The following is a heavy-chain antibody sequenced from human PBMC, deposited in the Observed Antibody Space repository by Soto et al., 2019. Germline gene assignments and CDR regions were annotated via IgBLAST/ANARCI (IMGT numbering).Heavy chain of an antibody. Sequence: QVQLVESGGGVVQPGRSLRLSCAASGFTFSSYPMHWVRQAPGKGLEWVAVISYDEGNKYYYADSVKGRFTISRDNSKNTLYLQMNSLRPEDTAIYYCARTPAVAGTPYFDYWGQGTLVTVSS. CDR1: GFTFSSYP. J-gene: IGHJ4*02. V-gene: IGHV3-30-3*01. D-gene: IGHD6-19*01. CDR3: ARTPAVAGTPYFDY. CDR2: ISYDEGNK.